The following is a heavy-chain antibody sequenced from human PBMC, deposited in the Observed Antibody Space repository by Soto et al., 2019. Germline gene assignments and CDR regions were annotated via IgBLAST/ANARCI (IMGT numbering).Heavy chain of an antibody. D-gene: IGHD2-8*01. J-gene: IGHJ3*02. V-gene: IGHV1-2*04. CDR1: GYTFTGYY. CDR3: ARLKTSEYCPNGVCDAFDI. Sequence: ASVKVSCKASGYTFTGYYMHWVRQAPGQGLEWMGWINPNSGGTNYAQKFQGWVTMTRDTSISTAYMELSRLRSDDTAVYYCARLKTSEYCPNGVCDAFDIWGQGTMVTVSS. CDR2: INPNSGGT.